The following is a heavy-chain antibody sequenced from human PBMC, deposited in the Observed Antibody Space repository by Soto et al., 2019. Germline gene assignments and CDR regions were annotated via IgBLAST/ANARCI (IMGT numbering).Heavy chain of an antibody. CDR1: GYTFTNYD. V-gene: IGHV1-3*01. D-gene: IGHD3-22*01. CDR2: INAGNGNT. CDR3: ASTAATYYYDSSGYFEYFQH. Sequence: ASVKVSCKASGYTFTNYDINWVRQAPGQRLEWMGWINAGNGNTKYSQKFQGRVTITRDTSASTAYMELSSLRSEDTAVYYCASTAATYYYDSSGYFEYFQHWGQGTLVTVSS. J-gene: IGHJ1*01.